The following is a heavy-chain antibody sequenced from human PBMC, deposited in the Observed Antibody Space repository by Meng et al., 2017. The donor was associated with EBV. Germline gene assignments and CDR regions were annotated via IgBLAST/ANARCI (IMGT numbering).Heavy chain of an antibody. V-gene: IGHV1-2*06. CDR2: IKPNSGGT. CDR1: GYTFTGYY. D-gene: IGHD6-19*01. J-gene: IGHJ4*02. Sequence: QVELVQSGAEVKKPGASVKVSCKAYGYTFTGYYMHWVRQAPGQGLEWMGRIKPNSGGTTYAPPFPRLFPLPRAPSLRPSSLLLRRLPSDAPAVYYCARFGLAVAGTGDYWGQGTLVTVSS. CDR3: ARFGLAVAGTGDY.